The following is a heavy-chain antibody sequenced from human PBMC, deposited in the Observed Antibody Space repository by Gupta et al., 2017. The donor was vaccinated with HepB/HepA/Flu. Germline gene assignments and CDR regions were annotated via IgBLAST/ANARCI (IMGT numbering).Heavy chain of an antibody. CDR3: ARPNRVRGVKPYYWYFDL. Sequence: TFAVYGGSFSDYFWSWIRQPPGKGLEWIGEINHSGSTNYNPSLKSRVTISVDTSKNQFSLKLSSVTAAETAVYYCARPNRVRGVKPYYWYFDLWGRGTRVTVSA. CDR2: INHSGST. CDR1: GGSFSDYF. J-gene: IGHJ2*01. V-gene: IGHV4-34*01. D-gene: IGHD3-10*01.